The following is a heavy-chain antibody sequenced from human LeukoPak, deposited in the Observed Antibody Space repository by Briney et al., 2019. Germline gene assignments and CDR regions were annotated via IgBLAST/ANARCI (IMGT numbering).Heavy chain of an antibody. V-gene: IGHV3-23*01. CDR1: GFTFSSYW. D-gene: IGHD3-16*01. Sequence: GGSLRLSCVTSGFTFSSYWMSWVRQAPGKGLEWVSAISGSGGSTYYADSVKGRFTISRDNSKNTLYLQMNSLRAEDTAVYYCAKALTYYFDYWGQGTLVTVSS. CDR3: AKALTYYFDY. CDR2: ISGSGGST. J-gene: IGHJ4*02.